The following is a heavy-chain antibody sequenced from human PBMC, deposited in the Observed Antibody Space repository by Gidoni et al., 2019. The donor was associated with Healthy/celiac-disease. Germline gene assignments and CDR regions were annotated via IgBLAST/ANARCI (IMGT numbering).Heavy chain of an antibody. V-gene: IGHV3-23*01. CDR1: GFTFSRYA. J-gene: IGHJ6*02. Sequence: EVQLLESGGGLVQPGGSLRLSCAASGFTFSRYAMSWVRPAPGKGLEWVSAISGSGGSTYYADSVKGRFTISRDNSKNTLDLQMNSLRAEDTAVYYCAKQDFDWTYYYYYGMDVWGQGTTVTVSS. CDR2: ISGSGGST. CDR3: AKQDFDWTYYYYYGMDV. D-gene: IGHD3-9*01.